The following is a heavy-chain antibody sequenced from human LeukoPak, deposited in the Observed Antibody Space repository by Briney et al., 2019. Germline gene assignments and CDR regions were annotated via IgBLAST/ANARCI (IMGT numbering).Heavy chain of an antibody. CDR3: ARQAPRIAVAPDPDY. V-gene: IGHV4-39*01. CDR2: IYFTGST. Sequence: SETLSLTCTVSGGSINTNSYYWGWIRQPPGKGLEWIGSIYFTGSTYHNPSLQSRLTISVDTSKNQFSLKLSSVTAADTAVYYCARQAPRIAVAPDPDYWGQGTLVTVSS. CDR1: GGSINTNSYY. D-gene: IGHD6-19*01. J-gene: IGHJ4*02.